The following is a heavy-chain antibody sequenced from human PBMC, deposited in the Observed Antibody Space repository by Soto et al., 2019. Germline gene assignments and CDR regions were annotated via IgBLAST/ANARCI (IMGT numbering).Heavy chain of an antibody. CDR3: ARDKITGLFDY. CDR2: INHSGST. CDR1: GGSLSGYY. Sequence: SETLSLTCAVYGGSLSGYYWTWIRQPPGTGLEWIGEINHSGSTNYNPSLKSRVTISVDTSKNQFSLKLTSVTAADTAVYYCARDKITGLFDYWCQGTLVTVS. D-gene: IGHD2-8*02. V-gene: IGHV4-34*01. J-gene: IGHJ4*02.